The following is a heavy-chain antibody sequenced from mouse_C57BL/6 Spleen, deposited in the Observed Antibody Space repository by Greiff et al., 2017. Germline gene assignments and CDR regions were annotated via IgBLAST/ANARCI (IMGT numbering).Heavy chain of an antibody. V-gene: IGHV1-9*01. J-gene: IGHJ3*01. Sequence: VQLQESGAELMKPGASVKLSCTATGYTFTGYWIEWVKQRPGHGLEWIGEILPGRGSTNYTEKFKGKATFTADTSSNTAYLQLSSLTTEDSAVYYCASFLLFGYWGQGTLVTV. D-gene: IGHD1-1*01. CDR2: ILPGRGST. CDR1: GYTFTGYW. CDR3: ASFLLFGY.